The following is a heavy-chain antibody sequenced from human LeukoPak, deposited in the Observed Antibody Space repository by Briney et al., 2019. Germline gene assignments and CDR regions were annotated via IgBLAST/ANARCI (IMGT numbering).Heavy chain of an antibody. CDR1: GFIFSTYV. D-gene: IGHD6-19*01. Sequence: PGRSLRLSCAASGFIFSTYVMYWVHQAPGKGLEWVATISYDGSNTYYADSVKSRFTISRDNSKNTLNLQMNGLRPEDTAVYYCARVHSTGWYSLEYWGQGTLVTVSS. J-gene: IGHJ4*02. CDR3: ARVHSTGWYSLEY. CDR2: ISYDGSNT. V-gene: IGHV3-30-3*01.